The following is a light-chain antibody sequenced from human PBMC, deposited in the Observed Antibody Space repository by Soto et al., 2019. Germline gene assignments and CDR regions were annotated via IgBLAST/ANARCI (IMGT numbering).Light chain of an antibody. CDR1: QGISSY. J-gene: IGKJ4*01. Sequence: AIRMTQSPSSLSASTGDRVTITCRASQGISSYLSWYQQKPGKAPKLLIHAASTSQSGVPSRFSGSGSGTDFTLTISCLQSEDFATYYCQQYYSYPLTFGGGTKVDNK. V-gene: IGKV1-8*01. CDR3: QQYYSYPLT. CDR2: AAS.